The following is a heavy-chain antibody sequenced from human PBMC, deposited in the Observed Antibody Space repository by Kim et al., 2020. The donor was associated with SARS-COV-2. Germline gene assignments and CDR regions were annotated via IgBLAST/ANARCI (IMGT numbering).Heavy chain of an antibody. CDR2: INPNSGGT. D-gene: IGHD6-19*01. J-gene: IGHJ5*02. CDR3: ARTVPPATYSSGWFIRPNWFDP. V-gene: IGHV1-2*06. CDR1: GYTFTGYY. Sequence: ASVKVSCKASGYTFTGYYMHWVRQAPGQGLEWMGRINPNSGGTNYAQKFQGRVTMTRDTSISTAYMELSRLRSDDTAVYYCARTVPPATYSSGWFIRPNWFDPWGQGTLVTVSS.